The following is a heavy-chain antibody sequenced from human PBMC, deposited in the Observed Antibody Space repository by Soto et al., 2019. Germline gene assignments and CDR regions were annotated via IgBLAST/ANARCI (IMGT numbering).Heavy chain of an antibody. CDR1: GGYISSGGHS. D-gene: IGHD1-26*01. CDR3: VKERVGATKGYYFDY. J-gene: IGHJ4*02. CDR2: ISHSGST. Sequence: SETLSLTCTVSGGYISSGGHSWSWIRQPPGKGLEWIGYISHSGSTYYNPSLKSRVTISVDRSKNTLYLQMSSLRAEDTAVYYCVKERVGATKGYYFDYWGQGTLVTVSS. V-gene: IGHV4-30-2*02.